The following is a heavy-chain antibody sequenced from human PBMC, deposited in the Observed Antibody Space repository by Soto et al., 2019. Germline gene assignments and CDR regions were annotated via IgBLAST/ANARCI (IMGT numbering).Heavy chain of an antibody. V-gene: IGHV3-53*01. CDR1: GFTVSSNY. J-gene: IGHJ4*02. D-gene: IGHD4-17*01. CDR2: IYSGGST. Sequence: LRLSCAASGFTVSSNYMSWVRQAPGKGLEWVSVIYSGGSTYYADSVKGRFTISRHNSKNTLYLQMNSLRAEDTAVYYCANHLFATDPFSFDYCGQVTVVTVAS. CDR3: ANHLFATDPFSFDY.